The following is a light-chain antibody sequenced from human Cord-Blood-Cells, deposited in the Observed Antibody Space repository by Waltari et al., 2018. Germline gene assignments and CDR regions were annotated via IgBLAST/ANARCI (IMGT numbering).Light chain of an antibody. Sequence: EIVMTQSPATLSVSPGERARLSCRASQSVSSNLAWYQQKPGQAPRLLIYGASTRATGIPARFSGSGSGTEFTLTISSLQCEDFAVYYCQQYNNWPPWTFGQGTKVEIK. J-gene: IGKJ1*01. CDR3: QQYNNWPPWT. CDR2: GAS. V-gene: IGKV3-15*01. CDR1: QSVSSN.